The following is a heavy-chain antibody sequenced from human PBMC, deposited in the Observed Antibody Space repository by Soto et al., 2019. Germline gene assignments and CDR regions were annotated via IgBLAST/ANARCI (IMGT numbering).Heavy chain of an antibody. CDR1: GGSISSGDYY. V-gene: IGHV4-30-4*01. D-gene: IGHD2-15*01. J-gene: IGHJ4*02. CDR2: IYYSGST. Sequence: SETLSLTCTVSGGSISSGDYYWSWIRQPPGKGLEWIGYIYYSGSTYYNPSLKSRVTISVDTSKNQFSLKLSSVTAADTAVYYCARSGGYHADYWGQGTLVTVPQ. CDR3: ARSGGYHADY.